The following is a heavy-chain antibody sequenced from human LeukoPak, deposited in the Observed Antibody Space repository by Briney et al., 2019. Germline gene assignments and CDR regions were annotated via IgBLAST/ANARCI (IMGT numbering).Heavy chain of an antibody. V-gene: IGHV4-39*01. D-gene: IGHD6-19*01. CDR2: VYYSGST. CDR1: GGSISSSSYY. Sequence: PSETLSLTCTVSGGSISSSSYYWGWIRQPPGKGLEWIGSVYYSGSTYYNPSLKSRVTISVDTSKNQFSLKLSSVTAADTAVYYCASHLPAVAQIFDYWGQGTLVTVSS. CDR3: ASHLPAVAQIFDY. J-gene: IGHJ4*02.